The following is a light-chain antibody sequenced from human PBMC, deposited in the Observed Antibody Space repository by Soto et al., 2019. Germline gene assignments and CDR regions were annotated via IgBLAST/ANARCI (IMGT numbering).Light chain of an antibody. CDR3: QQYESSWT. CDR1: QSISSTF. V-gene: IGKV3-20*01. J-gene: IGKJ1*01. Sequence: EIVLTQSPGTLSLSPGEGATLSCRASQSISSTFLAWYQHKPGQAPRVLIYGASRRAAGIPDRFSGSGSGTDFTLTISRLEPEDFAVYYCQQYESSWTFGQGTKLEVK. CDR2: GAS.